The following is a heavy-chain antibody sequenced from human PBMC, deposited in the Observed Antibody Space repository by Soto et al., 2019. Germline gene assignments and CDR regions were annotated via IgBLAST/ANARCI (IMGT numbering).Heavy chain of an antibody. CDR1: GDTFSNFD. CDR3: ATMIRGLIHWLDP. J-gene: IGHJ5*02. V-gene: IGHV1-8*01. D-gene: IGHD3-16*01. CDR2: MYPNNGQT. Sequence: QVQLVQSGAEVKRPGASVKVSCKASGDTFSNFDFNWVRQATGQGPEWMGWMYPNNGQTAYARTFQGRVTMTWNSPTSTAYMELSSLTSEGTAVYYCATMIRGLIHWLDPWGQGTLVTVSS.